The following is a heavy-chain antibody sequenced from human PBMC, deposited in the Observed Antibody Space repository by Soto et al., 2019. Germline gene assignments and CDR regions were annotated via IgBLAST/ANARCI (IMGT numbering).Heavy chain of an antibody. CDR3: ARRDYDILTGTPYGMDV. D-gene: IGHD3-9*01. CDR2: INPNSGGT. V-gene: IGHV1-2*02. J-gene: IGHJ6*02. CDR1: GYTFTGYY. Sequence: GASVKFSCKASGYTFTGYYMHWVRQAPGQGLEWMGWINPNSGGTNYAQKFQGRVTMTRDTSISTAYMELSRLRSDDTAVYYCARRDYDILTGTPYGMDVWGQGTTVTV.